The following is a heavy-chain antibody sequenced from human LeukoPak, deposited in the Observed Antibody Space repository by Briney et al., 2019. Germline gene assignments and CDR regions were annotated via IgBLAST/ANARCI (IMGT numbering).Heavy chain of an antibody. J-gene: IGHJ4*02. CDR3: ARDKVRGVQYYFDY. CDR1: GYTFTSYD. D-gene: IGHD3-10*01. V-gene: IGHV1-8*01. Sequence: ASAKVSCKASGYTFTSYDINWVRQATGQGLEWMGWMNPNSGNTGYAQKFQGRVTMTRNTSISTAYMELSSLRSEDTAVYYCARDKVRGVQYYFDYWGQGTLVTVSS. CDR2: MNPNSGNT.